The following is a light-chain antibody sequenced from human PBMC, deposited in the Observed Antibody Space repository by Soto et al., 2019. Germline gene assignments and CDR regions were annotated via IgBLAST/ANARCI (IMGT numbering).Light chain of an antibody. CDR2: LGS. CDR1: QSLLHTNGYHY. CDR3: MQALQSWT. V-gene: IGKV2-28*01. J-gene: IGKJ1*01. Sequence: DVVLTQSPLSLPVTPGEPASISCRSSQSLLHTNGYHYLAWYLQRPGQSPQLLIYLGSNRASGVPDRFSGSGSGTDITLKISRVEADDIGVYYCMQALQSWTLGQGAKVDI.